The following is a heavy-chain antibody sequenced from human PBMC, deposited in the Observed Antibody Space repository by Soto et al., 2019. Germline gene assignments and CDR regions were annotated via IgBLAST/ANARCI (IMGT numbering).Heavy chain of an antibody. CDR2: ISAYDGKT. J-gene: IGHJ5*02. D-gene: IGHD3-3*01. CDR1: GYTYNTYG. CDR3: ARDPHEFWTSYWFDP. Sequence: ASVKVSCKTSGYTYNTYGIKWVRQAPGQGLELMGWISAYDGKTTYAEKFQGRVTLTTDTSTSTGYMELRSLRSDDTAIYYCARDPHEFWTSYWFDPWGQGTPVTVSS. V-gene: IGHV1-18*01.